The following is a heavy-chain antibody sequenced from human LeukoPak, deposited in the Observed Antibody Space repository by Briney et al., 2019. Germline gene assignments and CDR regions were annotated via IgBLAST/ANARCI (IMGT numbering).Heavy chain of an antibody. CDR1: GGSISSYY. J-gene: IGHJ6*02. CDR2: IYYSGST. CDR3: ARAGSHSSSWYSYYYYYGMDV. V-gene: IGHV4-59*01. Sequence: PSETLSLTCTVSGGSISSYYWSWIRQPPGKGLEWIGYIYYSGSTNYNPSLKSRVTISVDTSKNQFSLKLSSVTAADTAVYYCARAGSHSSSWYSYYYYYGMDVWGQGTTVTVSS. D-gene: IGHD6-13*01.